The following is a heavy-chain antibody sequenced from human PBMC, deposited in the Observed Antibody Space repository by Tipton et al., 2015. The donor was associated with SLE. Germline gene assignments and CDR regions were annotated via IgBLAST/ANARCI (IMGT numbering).Heavy chain of an antibody. CDR3: ASRRHCGGDCYALDY. CDR1: GFTFSDYY. Sequence: SLRLSCAASGFTFSDYYMSWIRQAPGKGLEWVSYISSSSSYTNYADSVKGRFTISRDNAKNSLYLQMNSLRAEDTAVYYCASRRHCGGDCYALDYWGQGTLVTVSS. V-gene: IGHV3-11*06. D-gene: IGHD2-21*01. J-gene: IGHJ4*02. CDR2: ISSSSSYT.